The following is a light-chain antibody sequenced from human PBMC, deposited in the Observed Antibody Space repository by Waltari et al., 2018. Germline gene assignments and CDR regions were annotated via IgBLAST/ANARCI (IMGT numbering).Light chain of an antibody. Sequence: QSVLTQPPSVSGTPGQRVTISCSGSTSNIGAGHDVHWYQHLPGTAPKLLIYGNNNLPSGVPDRFSGSKSGTSASLAITGLQADDEADYYCCSYVGSNIYWVFGGGTKLTVL. J-gene: IGLJ3*02. CDR2: GNN. V-gene: IGLV1-40*01. CDR3: CSYVGSNIYWV. CDR1: TSNIGAGHD.